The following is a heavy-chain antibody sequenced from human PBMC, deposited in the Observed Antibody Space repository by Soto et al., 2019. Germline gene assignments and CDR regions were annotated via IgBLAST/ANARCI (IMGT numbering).Heavy chain of an antibody. CDR2: MNPNSGNT. V-gene: IGHV1-8*01. CDR3: ARDQERRGDSSGYYVPDAFDI. D-gene: IGHD3-22*01. J-gene: IGHJ3*02. CDR1: GYTFTSYD. Sequence: ASVKVSCKDSGYTFTSYDINWVRQAPGQGLEWMGWMNPNSGNTGYAQKFQGRVTMTRNTAISIAFMELSNLTYEDTAVYYCARDQERRGDSSGYYVPDAFDIWGQGTMVTVS.